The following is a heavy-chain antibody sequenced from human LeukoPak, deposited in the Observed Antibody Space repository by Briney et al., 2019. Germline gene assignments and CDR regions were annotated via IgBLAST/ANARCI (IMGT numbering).Heavy chain of an antibody. CDR3: ARDYVIWSLECYFDY. J-gene: IGHJ4*02. Sequence: SCKASGGTFSNYGMHWVRQAPGKGLEWVAFIRYDGSNKYYADSVKGRFTISRDNSKNTLYLQMNSLRAEDTAVYYCARDYVIWSLECYFDYWGQGALVTVSS. CDR2: IRYDGSNK. D-gene: IGHD3-3*01. CDR1: GGTFSNYG. V-gene: IGHV3-30*02.